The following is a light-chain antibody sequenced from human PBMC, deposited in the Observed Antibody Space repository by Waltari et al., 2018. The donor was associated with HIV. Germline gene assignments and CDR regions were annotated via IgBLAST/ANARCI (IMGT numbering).Light chain of an antibody. CDR2: WAS. CDR1: QSVLSRSNNKSY. CDR3: QQYYSTPWT. V-gene: IGKV4-1*01. Sequence: DIVMTQSPDSLAVSLGERATINCKSSQSVLSRSNNKSYLAWYQQKPGQPPELLIYWASSRVSGVPDRFSGSGSGTDFTLTISSLQAEDVAVYYCQQYYSTPWTFGQGTRVEIK. J-gene: IGKJ1*01.